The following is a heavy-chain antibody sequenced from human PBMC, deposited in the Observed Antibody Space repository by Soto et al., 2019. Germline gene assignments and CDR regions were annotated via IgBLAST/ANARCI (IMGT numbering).Heavy chain of an antibody. CDR2: INPNTGGT. CDR3: ARGLYSSGWSSYYYYYGMDV. J-gene: IGHJ6*02. Sequence: GASVKVSCKASRYTFTGYYMHWVRQAPGQGLEWMGWINPNTGGTNYAQKFQGWVSMTRDTSISTAYMELSRLRSEDTAVYYCARGLYSSGWSSYYYYYGMDVWGQGTTVTVSS. V-gene: IGHV1-2*04. D-gene: IGHD6-19*01. CDR1: RYTFTGYY.